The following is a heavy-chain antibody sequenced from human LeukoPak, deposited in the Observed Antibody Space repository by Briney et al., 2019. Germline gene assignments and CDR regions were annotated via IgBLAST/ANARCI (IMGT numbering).Heavy chain of an antibody. CDR2: IYHSGST. D-gene: IGHD1-26*01. J-gene: IGHJ4*02. CDR3: ARRRVGFTVDY. V-gene: IGHV4-38-2*01. CDR1: GYSISSGYY. Sequence: PSETLSLTCAVSGYSISSGYYWGWIRQPPGKGLEWIGSIYHSGSTYYNPSLKSRVNISVDTSKNQFSLKLSSVTAADTAVYYCARRRVGFTVDYWSQGTLVTVSS.